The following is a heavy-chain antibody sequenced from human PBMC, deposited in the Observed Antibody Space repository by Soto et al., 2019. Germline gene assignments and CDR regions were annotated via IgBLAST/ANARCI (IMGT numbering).Heavy chain of an antibody. J-gene: IGHJ6*04. CDR2: INHSGST. V-gene: IGHV4-34*01. CDR1: RGSLNGSY. D-gene: IGHD5-12*01. CDR3: ARGVDIVANGYYYYGMDV. Sequence: LDTLSLTFAAYRGSLNGSYSTRNRHPPRKDLEWIGEINHSGSTNYNPSLKSRVTISVDTSKKQRSLKLSSVTAADTAVYYCARGVDIVANGYYYYGMDVWGKGPTVTVSS.